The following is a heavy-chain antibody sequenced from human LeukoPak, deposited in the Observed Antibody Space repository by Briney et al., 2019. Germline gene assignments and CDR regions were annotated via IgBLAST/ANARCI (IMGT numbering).Heavy chain of an antibody. J-gene: IGHJ6*02. CDR1: GFTFSSYS. CDR2: ISSSSSTT. CDR3: AREQQLDPYYYYGMDV. V-gene: IGHV3-48*01. D-gene: IGHD1-1*01. Sequence: GGSLRLSCAASGFTFSSYSMNWVRQAPGKGLEWVSYISSSSSTTYYADSVKGRFTISRDNSKNTLYLQMNSLRAEDTAVYYCAREQQLDPYYYYGMDVWGQGTTVTVSS.